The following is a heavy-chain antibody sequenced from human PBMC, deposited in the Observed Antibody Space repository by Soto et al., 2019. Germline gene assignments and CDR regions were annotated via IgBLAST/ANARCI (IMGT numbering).Heavy chain of an antibody. Sequence: ASVKVSFKGSGYTFTVYGFGWVRQAPGQGLEWMGWISAYNGNTNYAQKLQGRVTMTTDTSTSTAYMELRSLRSDDTAVYYCARRVVAGVGYFDYWGQGTLVTVSS. CDR3: ARRVVAGVGYFDY. CDR2: ISAYNGNT. J-gene: IGHJ4*02. V-gene: IGHV1-18*01. CDR1: GYTFTVYG. D-gene: IGHD2-15*01.